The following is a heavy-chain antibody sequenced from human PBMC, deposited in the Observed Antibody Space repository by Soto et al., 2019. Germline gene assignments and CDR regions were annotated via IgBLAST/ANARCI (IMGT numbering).Heavy chain of an antibody. J-gene: IGHJ5*02. CDR3: ARVPIIVEIPPAPSGWFDP. CDR1: GDSISKTNW. Sequence: SETLSLTCTVPGDSISKTNWWSWVRQPPGEGLEWIGEIHQSGSTNYSPSLKGRVTISVDNSKNQFSLKLRSVSAADTAVYYCARVPIIVEIPPAPSGWFDPWGQGTLVTVSS. CDR2: IHQSGST. D-gene: IGHD2-2*01. V-gene: IGHV4-4*02.